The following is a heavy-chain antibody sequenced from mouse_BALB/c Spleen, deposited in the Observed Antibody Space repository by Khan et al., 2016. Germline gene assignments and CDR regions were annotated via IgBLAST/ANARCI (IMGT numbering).Heavy chain of an antibody. J-gene: IGHJ1*01. CDR2: IRYSGST. V-gene: IGHV3-2*02. Sequence: EVELVESGPGLVKPSQSLSLTCTVTGYSITSDYAWNWIRQFPGNKLEWMGYIRYSGSTTYNPSLKSRISITRDTSKNQFFLQLYSVTTEDTATYYCTRSSTATRYFDVWGAGTTVTVSS. CDR3: TRSSTATRYFDV. D-gene: IGHD1-2*01. CDR1: GYSITSDYA.